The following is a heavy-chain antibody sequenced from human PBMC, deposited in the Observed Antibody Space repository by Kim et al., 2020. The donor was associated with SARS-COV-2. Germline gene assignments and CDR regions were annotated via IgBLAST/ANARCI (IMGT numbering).Heavy chain of an antibody. D-gene: IGHD4-17*01. Sequence: GGSLRLSCAASGFTFRTYAMSWVRQGPGKGLEWVSGFSGSGQTYYAASVRGRFTISRDNSKNTLYMQMNSLRDDDTAVYYCAKTWRPDGDYHAFDMWGQGTLVTVSS. J-gene: IGHJ3*02. V-gene: IGHV3-23*01. CDR1: GFTFRTYA. CDR3: AKTWRPDGDYHAFDM. CDR2: FSGSGQT.